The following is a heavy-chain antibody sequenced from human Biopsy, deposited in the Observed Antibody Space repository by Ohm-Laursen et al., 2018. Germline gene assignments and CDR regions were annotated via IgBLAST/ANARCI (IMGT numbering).Heavy chain of an antibody. D-gene: IGHD3-9*01. CDR2: NIPILGTG. V-gene: IGHV1-69*06. CDR1: GGTFSNYG. Sequence: ASVKVSCKIPGGTFSNYGVNWVRQAPGQGLEWLGGNIPILGTGNYAQKFQDRVTVAADTSTSTATMELRSLRSDDTAVYYCATKLTGYFHHWGQGTLVSVSS. CDR3: ATKLTGYFHH. J-gene: IGHJ1*01.